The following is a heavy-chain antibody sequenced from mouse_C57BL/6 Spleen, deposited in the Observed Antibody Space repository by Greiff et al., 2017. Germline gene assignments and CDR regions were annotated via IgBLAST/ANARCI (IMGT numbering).Heavy chain of an antibody. D-gene: IGHD2-3*01. Sequence: QVQLQQPGAELVKPGASVKVSCKASGYTFTSYWMHWVKQRPGQGLEWIGRIHPSDSDTNYNQKFKGKATLTVDKSSSTAYMQLRSLTSEDSAVYYCAIAPDGYYEGYFDVWGTGTTVTVSS. CDR3: AIAPDGYYEGYFDV. J-gene: IGHJ1*03. CDR1: GYTFTSYW. CDR2: IHPSDSDT. V-gene: IGHV1-74*01.